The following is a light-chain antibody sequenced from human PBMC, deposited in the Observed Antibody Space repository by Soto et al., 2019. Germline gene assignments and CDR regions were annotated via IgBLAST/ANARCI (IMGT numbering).Light chain of an antibody. V-gene: IGLV3-21*02. J-gene: IGLJ3*02. CDR3: QVWHSGGDHSV. CDR2: DDS. CDR1: NIGSES. Sequence: SYELTQPPSVSVAPGQTARITCGGNNIGSESVHWYQQKPGQAPMVVVYDDSDRPSGIPERFSGSNSGNTATLTISRVEDGDEADYYCQVWHSGGDHSVFGGGTKLTVL.